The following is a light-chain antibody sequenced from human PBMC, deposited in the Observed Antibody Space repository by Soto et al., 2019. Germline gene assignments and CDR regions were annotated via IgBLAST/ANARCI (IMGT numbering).Light chain of an antibody. Sequence: VLTQPTSVSGAPGQRVTISCTGSSSNIGAGYDVHWYQQLPGTAPKLLIYGNSNRPSGVPDRFSGSKSGTSASLAITGLQAEDEADYYCQSYDSSLSAVVFGGGTKLTVL. V-gene: IGLV1-40*01. CDR3: QSYDSSLSAVV. CDR1: SSNIGAGYD. CDR2: GNS. J-gene: IGLJ2*01.